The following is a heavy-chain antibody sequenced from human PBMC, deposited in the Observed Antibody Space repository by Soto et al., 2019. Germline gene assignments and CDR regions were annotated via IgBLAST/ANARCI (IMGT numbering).Heavy chain of an antibody. V-gene: IGHV3-23*01. CDR3: AKNGLDNSPSAIDS. CDR2: ITGSGRDT. D-gene: IGHD2-8*01. J-gene: IGHJ4*02. Sequence: GGSLRLSCAASGFTFRNNVLSWVRQAPGKGLDWVSGITGSGRDTYYADSVKGRFTISRDNSKNMVFLQMNSLRAEDTALYYCAKNGLDNSPSAIDSWGPGALVTVSS. CDR1: GFTFRNNV.